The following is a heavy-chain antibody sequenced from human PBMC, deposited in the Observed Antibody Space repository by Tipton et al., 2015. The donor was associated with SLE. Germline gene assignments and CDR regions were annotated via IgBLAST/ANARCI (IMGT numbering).Heavy chain of an antibody. Sequence: TLSLTCTVSGGSITSGSYYWSWIRQPAGKGLEWIGRVYATGSTYYNPSLKSRVTMSVDMSKNQFSLKLTSVTAADTAVYYCAREGEKAGEDFWGPGMLVTVSS. CDR2: VYATGST. CDR1: GGSITSGSYY. V-gene: IGHV4-61*02. CDR3: AREGEKAGEDF. D-gene: IGHD3-16*01. J-gene: IGHJ4*02.